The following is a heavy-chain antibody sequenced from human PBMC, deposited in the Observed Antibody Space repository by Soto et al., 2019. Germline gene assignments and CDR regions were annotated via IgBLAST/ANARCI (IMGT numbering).Heavy chain of an antibody. Sequence: GESLKISCKGSGYTFTDYWIGWVRQLPGKGLEWMGIIYPGDSDTRYSPSFQGHVTITVDKSTSTAYRQWNTLKTSDTATYYCAVHISNFRYDCYAMDVWGQGTMVTVSS. CDR2: IYPGDSDT. V-gene: IGHV5-51*01. D-gene: IGHD4-4*01. CDR1: GYTFTDYW. J-gene: IGHJ6*02. CDR3: AVHISNFRYDCYAMDV.